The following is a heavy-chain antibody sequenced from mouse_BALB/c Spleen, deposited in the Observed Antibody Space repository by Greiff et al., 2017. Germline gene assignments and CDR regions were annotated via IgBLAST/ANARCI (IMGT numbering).Heavy chain of an antibody. D-gene: IGHD2-3*01. Sequence: EVKLVESGGGLVQPGGSLKLSCAASGFTFSSYTMSWVRQTPEKRLEWVAYISNGGGSTYYPDTVKGRFTISRDNAKNTLYLQMSSLKSEDTAMYYCARRVYDGYYYWYFDVWGAGTTVTVSS. J-gene: IGHJ1*01. CDR1: GFTFSSYT. CDR2: ISNGGGST. V-gene: IGHV5-12-2*01. CDR3: ARRVYDGYYYWYFDV.